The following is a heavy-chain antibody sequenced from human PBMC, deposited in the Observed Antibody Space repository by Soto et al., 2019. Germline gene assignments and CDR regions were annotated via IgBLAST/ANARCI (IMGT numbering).Heavy chain of an antibody. V-gene: IGHV4-34*01. CDR3: ARGRRNSYGYGYYYYYGMDV. CDR1: GGSFSGYY. D-gene: IGHD5-18*01. Sequence: SETLSLTCAVYGGSFSGYYWSWIRQPPGKGLEWIGEINHSGSTNYNPSLKSRVTISVDTSKNQFSLKLSSVTAAETAVYYCARGRRNSYGYGYYYYYGMDVWGQGTTVTVSS. J-gene: IGHJ6*02. CDR2: INHSGST.